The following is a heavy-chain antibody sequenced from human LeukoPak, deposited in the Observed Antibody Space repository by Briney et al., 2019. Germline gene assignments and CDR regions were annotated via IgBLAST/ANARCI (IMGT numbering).Heavy chain of an antibody. V-gene: IGHV3-33*01. CDR1: GFSFSEHG. CDR2: TWYDGSNN. CDR3: ARDRYFGSDGFDI. Sequence: PGGSLRLSCAASGFSFSEHGMHWVRQAPGKGPEWVTVTWYDGSNNHYADSVKGRFTISRDNSKNTVFLEMNSLRAEDTAVYHCARDRYFGSDGFDIWGSGTMVIVSS. J-gene: IGHJ3*02. D-gene: IGHD3-10*01.